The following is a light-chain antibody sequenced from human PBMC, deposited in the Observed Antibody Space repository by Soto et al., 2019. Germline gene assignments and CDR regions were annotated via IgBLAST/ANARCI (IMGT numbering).Light chain of an antibody. V-gene: IGKV3-20*01. CDR1: QSVSNNY. CDR2: GAS. Sequence: EIVLTQSPGPLSRSPGERATLSCRASQSVSNNYLAWYQQKPGQAPRLLIYGASNRATGIPDRFSGSGSGTDFTLTISRLEPEDFAVYYCQQYGSLGTFGQGTKVDIK. CDR3: QQYGSLGT. J-gene: IGKJ1*01.